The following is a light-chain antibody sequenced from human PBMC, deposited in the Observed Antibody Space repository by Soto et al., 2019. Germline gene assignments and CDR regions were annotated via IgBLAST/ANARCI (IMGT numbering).Light chain of an antibody. V-gene: IGLV2-14*03. CDR1: SSDVGGYNY. Sequence: QSVRAQPASVPGSPGQSITSSCTGPSSDVGGYNYVSWYQHHPGKAPKLIIYDVSNRPSGVSIRFSGSKSDNTASLTISGLQPEDEADYHCSSYTTSNTRQIVFGTGTKVTVL. J-gene: IGLJ1*01. CDR2: DVS. CDR3: SSYTTSNTRQIV.